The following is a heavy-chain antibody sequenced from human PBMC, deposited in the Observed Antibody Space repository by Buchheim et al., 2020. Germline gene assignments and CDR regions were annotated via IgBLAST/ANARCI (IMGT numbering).Heavy chain of an antibody. CDR2: IYYSGIT. D-gene: IGHD4-11*01. J-gene: IGHJ4*02. V-gene: IGHV4-31*03. Sequence: QVQLQESGPGLVKPSQTLSLTCTVSGGSISSVGYYWSWIRQHPGKGLEWIGFIYYSGITYYNPSLKGRVTISVEAYKNQVSLNLSSVTAADTAVYYCARGTVTNYVATLSDYWGQGTL. CDR3: ARGTVTNYVATLSDY. CDR1: GGSISSVGYY.